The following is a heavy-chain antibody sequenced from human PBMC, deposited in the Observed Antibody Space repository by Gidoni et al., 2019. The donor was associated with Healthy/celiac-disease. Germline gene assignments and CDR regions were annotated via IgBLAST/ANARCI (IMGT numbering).Heavy chain of an antibody. V-gene: IGHV3-33*01. CDR3: ARELEQTYYYVMDV. CDR2: LWYDGSNK. Sequence: QVQLVESGGGVVQPGRCRGHSCAASGFTFSSYGMHWVRQAPGKGLEWVAVLWYDGSNKYYSDSVKALFPTSSDNSKTTLYLQMNSLRAEDTAVYYCARELEQTYYYVMDVLCQGTTVTVSS. J-gene: IGHJ6*02. CDR1: GFTFSSYG. D-gene: IGHD1-1*01.